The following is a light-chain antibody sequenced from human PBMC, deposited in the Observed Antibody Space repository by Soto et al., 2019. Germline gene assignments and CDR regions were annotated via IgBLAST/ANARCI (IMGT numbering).Light chain of an antibody. V-gene: IGLV2-14*01. CDR1: XXDVGGYNY. CDR2: DVS. J-gene: IGLJ2*01. Sequence: QSALTQPASVSGSPGXSITISCTGTXXDVGGYNYVSWYQQHPGKAPKLMIYDVSNRPSGVSNRFSGSKSGNTASLTISGLQAEDEADYYCSSYTSSSTLRVFGGGTKLTVL. CDR3: SSYTSSSTLRV.